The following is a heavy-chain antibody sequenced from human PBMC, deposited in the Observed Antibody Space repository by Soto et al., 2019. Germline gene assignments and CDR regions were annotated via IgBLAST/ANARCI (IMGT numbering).Heavy chain of an antibody. CDR3: ASGSPMTTVTTFSY. CDR2: ISAYNGNT. D-gene: IGHD4-17*01. Sequence: GASVKVSCKASGYTFTSYGISWVRQAPGQGLEWMGWISAYNGNTNYAQKLQGRVTMTTDTSTSTAYMELRSLRSDDTAVYYCASGSPMTTVTTFSYWGQGTQVTVSS. CDR1: GYTFTSYG. J-gene: IGHJ4*02. V-gene: IGHV1-18*01.